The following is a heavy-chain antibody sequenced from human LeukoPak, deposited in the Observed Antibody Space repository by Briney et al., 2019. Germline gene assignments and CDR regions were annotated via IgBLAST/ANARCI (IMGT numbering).Heavy chain of an antibody. CDR1: GFTFSNYA. CDR3: ARDIMVRGVIADDY. J-gene: IGHJ4*02. D-gene: IGHD3-10*01. CDR2: ISGSGGST. V-gene: IGHV3-23*01. Sequence: GGSLRLSCAASGFTFSNYAMSWVRQAPGKGLEWVSSISGSGGSTYYADSVKGRFTISRDSSKNTLYLQMNSLRAEDTAVYYCARDIMVRGVIADDYWGQGTLVTVSS.